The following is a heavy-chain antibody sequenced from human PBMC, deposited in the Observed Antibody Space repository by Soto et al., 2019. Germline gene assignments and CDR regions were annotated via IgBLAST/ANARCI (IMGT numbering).Heavy chain of an antibody. J-gene: IGHJ3*02. D-gene: IGHD3-9*01. CDR1: GFTFSSYA. CDR3: AKEWVRYFDWLPDAFDI. Sequence: GGSLRLSCAASGFTFSSYAMSWVRQAPGKGLEWVSAISGSGGSTYYADSVKGRFTISRDNSKNTLYLQMNSLRAEDTAVYYCAKEWVRYFDWLPDAFDIWGQGTMVTVSS. CDR2: ISGSGGST. V-gene: IGHV3-23*01.